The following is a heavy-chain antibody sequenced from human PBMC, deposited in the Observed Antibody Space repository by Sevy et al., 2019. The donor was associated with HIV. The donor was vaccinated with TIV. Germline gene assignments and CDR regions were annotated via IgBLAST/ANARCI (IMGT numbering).Heavy chain of an antibody. D-gene: IGHD2-2*01. CDR1: GFTFSNYW. V-gene: IGHV3-7*03. CDR3: ARVGGCSSTSCFAYWFDP. Sequence: GESLKISCAASGFTFSNYWMSWVRQAPGKGLEWVANIKEDGSENYYVDSVKGRFTISRDNAKNSLYLQMNSLRAVDTAVYYCARVGGCSSTSCFAYWFDPWGQGTLVTVSS. CDR2: IKEDGSEN. J-gene: IGHJ5*02.